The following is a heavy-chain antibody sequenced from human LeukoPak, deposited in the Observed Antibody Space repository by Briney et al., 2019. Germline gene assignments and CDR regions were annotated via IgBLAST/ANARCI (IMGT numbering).Heavy chain of an antibody. J-gene: IGHJ5*02. D-gene: IGHD2-2*01. CDR3: AMGYCSSTSCFPHNWFDP. CDR1: GYTFTGYY. CDR2: INPNSGGT. Sequence: KPGASVKVSCKASGYTFTGYYMHWVRQAPGQGLEWMGWINPNSGGTNYAQKFQGWVTMTRDTSISTAYMELSRLRSDDTAVYYCAMGYCSSTSCFPHNWFDPWGQGTLVTVSS. V-gene: IGHV1-2*04.